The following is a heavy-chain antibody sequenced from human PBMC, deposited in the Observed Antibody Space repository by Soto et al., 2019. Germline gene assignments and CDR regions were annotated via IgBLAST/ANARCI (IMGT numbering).Heavy chain of an antibody. CDR2: INPNSGGT. D-gene: IGHD6-13*01. CDR1: GYTFTGYY. Sequence: GASVKVSCKAFGYTFTGYYMHWLRQAPGQGFEWMGWINPNSGGTNYAQKFQGWVTMTRDTSISTAYMELRRLRSDDTAVYYCARAEQQLQYYYYYGMDVWGQGATVTVSS. J-gene: IGHJ6*02. V-gene: IGHV1-2*04. CDR3: ARAEQQLQYYYYYGMDV.